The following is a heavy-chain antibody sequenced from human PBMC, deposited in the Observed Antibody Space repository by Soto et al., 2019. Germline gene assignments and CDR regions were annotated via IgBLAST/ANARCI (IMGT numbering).Heavy chain of an antibody. J-gene: IGHJ4*02. D-gene: IGHD3-10*01. CDR3: AFHSPYGGSGSYFSFDY. V-gene: IGHV1-18*01. Sequence: ASVKVSCKASGYTFTSYGISWVRQAPGQGLEWMGWISAYNGNTNYAQKLQGRVTMTTDTSTSTAYMELRSLRSDDTAVYYCAFHSPYGGSGSYFSFDYWGQGTLVTVSS. CDR1: GYTFTSYG. CDR2: ISAYNGNT.